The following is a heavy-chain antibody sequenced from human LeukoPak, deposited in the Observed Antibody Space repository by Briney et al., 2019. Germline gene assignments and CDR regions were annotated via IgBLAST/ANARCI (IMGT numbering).Heavy chain of an antibody. CDR3: ARVATMVRGSNGMDV. CDR2: IYYSGST. D-gene: IGHD3-10*01. Sequence: SETLPLTCTVSGGSISNYYWTWIRQPPGKGLEWIGYIYYSGSTNYNPSLRSRATISVDTSKKQFSLNLSSVTAADTALYYCARVATMVRGSNGMDVWGKGTTVTVSS. J-gene: IGHJ6*04. V-gene: IGHV4-59*01. CDR1: GGSISNYY.